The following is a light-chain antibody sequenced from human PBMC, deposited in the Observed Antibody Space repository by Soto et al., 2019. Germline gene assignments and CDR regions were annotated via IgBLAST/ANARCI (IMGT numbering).Light chain of an antibody. CDR3: QQSYSSPPT. CDR1: KSINTY. J-gene: IGKJ1*01. V-gene: IGKV1-39*01. Sequence: DIQMTQSPSSLSASVGDRVTITCRATKSINTYVNWYQQKPGKAPKLLIFAASSLQSGVPSRFSGSRSGPDFTLTISSLQPEDFATYYCQQSYSSPPTFGQGTKVDIK. CDR2: AAS.